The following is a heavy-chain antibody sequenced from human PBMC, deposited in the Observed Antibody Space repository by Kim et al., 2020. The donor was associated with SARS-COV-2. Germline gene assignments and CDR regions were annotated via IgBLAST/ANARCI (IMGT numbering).Heavy chain of an antibody. D-gene: IGHD6-6*01. J-gene: IGHJ5*02. CDR1: GFTFGDDA. V-gene: IGHV3-9*01. CDR2: ISWNSGSI. CDR3: SKAPYSRSSGLGS. Sequence: GGSLRLSCAASGFTFGDDALHWVRSAPGKGLEWVSGISWNSGSIGYADSVKGRFTISRDNAKNSLYLQMNSLRAEDTALYYCSKAPYSRSSGLGSWGQGTLVTVSS.